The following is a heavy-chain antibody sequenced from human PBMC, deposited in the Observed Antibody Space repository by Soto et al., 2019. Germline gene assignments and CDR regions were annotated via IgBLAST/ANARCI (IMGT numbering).Heavy chain of an antibody. Sequence: GGSLRLSCAASGFTFSSYAMHWVRQAPGKGLEWVAVISYDGSNKYYADSVKGRFTISRDNSKNTLYLQMNSLRAEDTAVYYCARVVDPFWSGPMDVWGQGTTVTVSS. CDR2: ISYDGSNK. J-gene: IGHJ6*02. D-gene: IGHD3-3*01. V-gene: IGHV3-30-3*01. CDR3: ARVVDPFWSGPMDV. CDR1: GFTFSSYA.